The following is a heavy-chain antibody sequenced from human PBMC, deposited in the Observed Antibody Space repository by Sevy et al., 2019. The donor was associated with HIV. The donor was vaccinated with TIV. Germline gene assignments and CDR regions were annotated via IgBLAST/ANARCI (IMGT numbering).Heavy chain of an antibody. Sequence: GGSLRRSCVASGFTFSNYNMNWVREAPGKGLEWVSYITSSSSAVYYADSVKGRLTISRDNAKNSLYLQMNSLRDEDTAVYYCATQTLTYSSGWGYWGQGTLVTVSS. CDR1: GFTFSNYN. CDR2: ITSSSSAV. J-gene: IGHJ4*02. V-gene: IGHV3-48*02. D-gene: IGHD6-25*01. CDR3: ATQTLTYSSGWGY.